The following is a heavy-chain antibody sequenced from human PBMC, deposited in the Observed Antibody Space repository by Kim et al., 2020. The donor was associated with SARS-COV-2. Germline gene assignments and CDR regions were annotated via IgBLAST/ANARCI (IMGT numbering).Heavy chain of an antibody. J-gene: IGHJ6*02. V-gene: IGHV4-34*01. D-gene: IGHD3-3*01. CDR2: ITHSGAT. CDR3: ARGRAGVVPSPVLGLGPYYEYYALDV. CDR1: VGSFSGYH. Sequence: SETLSLTCAVYVGSFSGYHWTWIHQSPGKGLEWIGEITHSGATNYNPSLKSRVAISVDTSKNQFSLKVKSVTAADTAVYFCARGRAGVVPSPVLGLGPYYEYYALDVWGQGTTVSVSS.